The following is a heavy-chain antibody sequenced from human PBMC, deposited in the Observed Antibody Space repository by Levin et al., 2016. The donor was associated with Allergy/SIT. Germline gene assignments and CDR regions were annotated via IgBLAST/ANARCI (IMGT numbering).Heavy chain of an antibody. CDR1: GDFITNNNW. V-gene: IGHV4/OR15-8*02. Sequence: SETLSLTCVVSGDFITNNNWWIWVRQPPGRGLEWIGEIHHSGATYYNASLKTRVTMSIDNSKNQFSLRLTSVTAADTAMYYCATEGYSGAFDIWGPGTMVTVSS. CDR2: IHHSGAT. J-gene: IGHJ3*02. D-gene: IGHD2-21*01. CDR3: ATEGYSGAFDI.